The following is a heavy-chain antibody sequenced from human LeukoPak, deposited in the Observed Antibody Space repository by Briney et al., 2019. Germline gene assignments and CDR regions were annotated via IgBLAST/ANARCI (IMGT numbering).Heavy chain of an antibody. CDR2: IWYDGSNK. J-gene: IGHJ6*02. D-gene: IGHD4-23*01. CDR1: GFTFSSYG. Sequence: GGSLRLSCAASGFTFSSYGMHWVRRAPGKGLEWVAVIWYDGSNKYYADSVKGRFTISRDNSKNTLYLQMNSLRAEDTAVYYCARGPRTVGGSNPNYYYGMDVWGQGTTVTVSS. V-gene: IGHV3-33*01. CDR3: ARGPRTVGGSNPNYYYGMDV.